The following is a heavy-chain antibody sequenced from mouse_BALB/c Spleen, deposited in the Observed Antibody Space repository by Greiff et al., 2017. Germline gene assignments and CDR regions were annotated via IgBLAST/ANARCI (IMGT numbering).Heavy chain of an antibody. V-gene: IGHV5-17*02. CDR1: GFTFSSFG. CDR3: TRLITGEDYAMDY. Sequence: DVMLVESGGGLVQPGGSRKLSCAASGFTFSSFGMHWVRQAPEKGLEWVAYISSGSSTIYYADTVKGRFTISRDNPKNTLFLQMTSLRSEDTAMYYCTRLITGEDYAMDYWGQGTLVTVSA. D-gene: IGHD2-4*01. CDR2: ISSGSSTI. J-gene: IGHJ3*01.